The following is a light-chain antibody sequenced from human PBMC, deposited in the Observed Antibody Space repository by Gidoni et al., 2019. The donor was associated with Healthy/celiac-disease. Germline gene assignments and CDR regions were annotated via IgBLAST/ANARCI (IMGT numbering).Light chain of an antibody. J-gene: IGKJ1*01. CDR1: QSVNSN. CDR2: VAY. CDR3: QQYNNWPPWT. Sequence: IVMTQSPATLSVSPGERATLSCRASQSVNSNLAWYQQKPGQAPRLLIYVAYTRATGIPSRFSGSGSGTELTLTIRSLQSEDFAVYYCQQYNNWPPWTFGQGTKVEIK. V-gene: IGKV3-15*01.